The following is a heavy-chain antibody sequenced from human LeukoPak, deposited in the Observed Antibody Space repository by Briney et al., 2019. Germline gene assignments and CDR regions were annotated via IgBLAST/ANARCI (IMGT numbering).Heavy chain of an antibody. CDR3: AKGRYLTIVTTFYFDY. Sequence: GGSLRLSXAASGFTFNNYGIHWVRQAQGKGLEWVSFIRYDGSNKYYADSVKGRFTISRDNSKNTLYLQMNSLKPEDTAVYYCAKGRYLTIVTTFYFDYWGQGTLVTVSS. CDR1: GFTFNNYG. J-gene: IGHJ4*02. D-gene: IGHD4-17*01. CDR2: IRYDGSNK. V-gene: IGHV3-30*02.